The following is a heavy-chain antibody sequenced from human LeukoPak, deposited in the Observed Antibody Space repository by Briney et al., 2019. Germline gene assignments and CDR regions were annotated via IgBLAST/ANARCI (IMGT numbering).Heavy chain of an antibody. CDR2: IIPILGIA. J-gene: IGHJ4*02. CDR1: GGTFSSYT. Sequence: GASVKVSCKASGGTFSSYTISWVRQAPGQGLEWMGRIIPILGIANYAQKFQGRVTITADKSTSTAYMELSSLRSEDTAVYYCARGQARAVRGVINAYWGQGTLVTVSS. V-gene: IGHV1-69*02. D-gene: IGHD3-10*01. CDR3: ARGQARAVRGVINAY.